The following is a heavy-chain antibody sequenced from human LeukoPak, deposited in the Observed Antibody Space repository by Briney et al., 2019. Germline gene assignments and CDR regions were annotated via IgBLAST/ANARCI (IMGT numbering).Heavy chain of an antibody. CDR2: INHGGST. CDR3: ARVSLTSSSARMNRIAAAGTLDY. D-gene: IGHD6-13*01. V-gene: IGHV4-34*01. J-gene: IGHJ4*02. CDR1: GGSFSGYY. Sequence: PSETLSLTCAVYGGSFSGYYWSWIRQPPGKGLEWIGEINHGGSTNYNPSLKSRVTISVDTSKNQFSLKLSSVTAADTAVYYCARVSLTSSSARMNRIAAAGTLDYWGQGTLVTVSS.